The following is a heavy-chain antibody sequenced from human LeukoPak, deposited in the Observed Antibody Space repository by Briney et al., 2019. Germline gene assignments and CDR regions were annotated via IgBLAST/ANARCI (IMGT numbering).Heavy chain of an antibody. CDR3: ARDTAQTYCSSSTCSVYYYYGMDV. D-gene: IGHD2-2*01. V-gene: IGHV3-64*01. CDR2: ITSNGGFT. Sequence: PGASLRLSCAASGFTFSSYAMHWVRQAPGKGLEYVSTITSNGGFTYHANSVKGRFTISRDNSKNTLYLQMGSLRAEDMAVYYCARDTAQTYCSSSTCSVYYYYGMDVWGQGTTVTVSS. J-gene: IGHJ6*02. CDR1: GFTFSSYA.